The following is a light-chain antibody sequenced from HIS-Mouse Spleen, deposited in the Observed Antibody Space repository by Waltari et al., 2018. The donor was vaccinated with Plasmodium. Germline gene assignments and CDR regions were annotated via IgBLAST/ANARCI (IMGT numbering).Light chain of an antibody. J-gene: IGLJ2*01. CDR3: QVWDSSSDHVV. CDR2: DDS. V-gene: IGLV3-21*02. Sequence: SYVLTQPPSVSVAPGQTARITCGGTHIGSKSVHWYQQKPGQAPVLVVYDDSDRPPGIPERFSGSNSGNTATLTISRVEAGDEADYYCQVWDSSSDHVVFGGGTKLTVL. CDR1: HIGSKS.